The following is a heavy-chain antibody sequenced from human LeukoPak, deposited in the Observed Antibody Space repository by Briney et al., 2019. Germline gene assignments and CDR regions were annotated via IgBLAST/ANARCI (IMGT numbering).Heavy chain of an antibody. Sequence: ASVKVSCKASGYTFTGYYMHWVRHAPGQGLEWMGWINPNSGGTNYAQKFQGRVTMTRDTSISTAYMELSRLRSDDTAVYYCARAVKGVVINYYFDYWGQGTLVTVSS. CDR3: ARAVKGVVINYYFDY. J-gene: IGHJ4*02. CDR1: GYTFTGYY. V-gene: IGHV1-2*02. D-gene: IGHD3-3*01. CDR2: INPNSGGT.